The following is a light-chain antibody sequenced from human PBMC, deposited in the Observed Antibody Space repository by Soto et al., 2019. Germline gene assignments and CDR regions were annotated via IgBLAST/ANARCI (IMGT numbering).Light chain of an antibody. CDR1: QRVSSGY. Sequence: EIVLTQSPGTLSLSPGERATLSCRASQRVSSGYLAWYQQKPGQAPRLLIYGASNRATDIPDRFSGRGSGTDFTLTISRLEPEDFAVYYCQQYGSSPPSSTFSQGTRLENK. CDR3: QQYGSSPPSST. V-gene: IGKV3-20*01. CDR2: GAS. J-gene: IGKJ5*01.